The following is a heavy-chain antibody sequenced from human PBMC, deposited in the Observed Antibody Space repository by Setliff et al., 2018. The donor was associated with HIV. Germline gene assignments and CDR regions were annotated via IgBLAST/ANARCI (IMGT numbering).Heavy chain of an antibody. CDR3: ARGTRVGANDAFDI. Sequence: ASVKVSCKASGYTFTGYYIHWERQAPGQGLERMGRINPNSGGTKYAQMCQGRVTMTRDTSISKAYMELSRLRSDDTAVYYCARGTRVGANDAFDIWGQGTMVTV. D-gene: IGHD1-26*01. CDR2: INPNSGGT. CDR1: GYTFTGYY. V-gene: IGHV1-2*06. J-gene: IGHJ3*02.